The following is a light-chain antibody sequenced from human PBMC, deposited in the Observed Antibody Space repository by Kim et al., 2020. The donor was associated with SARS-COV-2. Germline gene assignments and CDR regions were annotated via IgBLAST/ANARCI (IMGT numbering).Light chain of an antibody. CDR3: QVWDVNSFHMV. CDR2: HDT. J-gene: IGLJ3*02. CDR1: NIGAKR. Sequence: SYELTQSPSVSVAPGRTARITCGGDNIGAKRVHWYQQKPGQAPVLAIFHDTDRPSGIPERFSGSKSGNTATLTISGVEAGDEADYYCQVWDVNSFHMVFGGGTQLTVL. V-gene: IGLV3-21*04.